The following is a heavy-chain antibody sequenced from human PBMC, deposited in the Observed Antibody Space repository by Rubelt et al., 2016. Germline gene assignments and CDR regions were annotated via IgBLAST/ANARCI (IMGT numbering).Heavy chain of an antibody. CDR1: GGSFSGYY. Sequence: QVQLQQWGAGLLKPSETLSLTCAVYGGSFSGYYWSWIRQPPGKGLEWIGEINHSGSTNYNPSLKSRVTISVDTSKNQFSLKLSSVTAADTAVYYCAKMADYDFWSGYSLGGQGTLVTVSS. D-gene: IGHD3-3*01. CDR2: INHSGST. V-gene: IGHV4-34*01. CDR3: AKMADYDFWSGYSL. J-gene: IGHJ4*02.